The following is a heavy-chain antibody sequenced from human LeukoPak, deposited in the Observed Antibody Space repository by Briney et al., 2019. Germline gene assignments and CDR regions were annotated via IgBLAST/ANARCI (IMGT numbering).Heavy chain of an antibody. CDR2: INHSGST. D-gene: IGHD6-13*01. Sequence: PSETLSLTCAVYGGSFSGYYWSWIRQPPGKGLEWLGEINHSGSTNYNPSLKSRVTISVDTSKNQFSLKLSSVTAADTAVYYCARVRSIAAAHDAFDIWGQGTMVTVSS. CDR3: ARVRSIAAAHDAFDI. J-gene: IGHJ3*02. CDR1: GGSFSGYY. V-gene: IGHV4-34*01.